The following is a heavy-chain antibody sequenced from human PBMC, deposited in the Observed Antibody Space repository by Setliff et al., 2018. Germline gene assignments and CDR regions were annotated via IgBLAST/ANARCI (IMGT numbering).Heavy chain of an antibody. V-gene: IGHV3-15*01. Sequence: GGSLRLSCAASGFTYSNAWMSWVHKAPGKGLEWVGRIKRKSDGGTTDYVAPGKGRFNISRDDSKNTLYLQMHSLRAEDTAVYYCAKTPNYHDSSSYYYLDYWGQGTLVTVSS. D-gene: IGHD3-22*01. CDR2: IKRKSDGGTT. J-gene: IGHJ4*02. CDR1: GFTYSNAW. CDR3: AKTPNYHDSSSYYYLDY.